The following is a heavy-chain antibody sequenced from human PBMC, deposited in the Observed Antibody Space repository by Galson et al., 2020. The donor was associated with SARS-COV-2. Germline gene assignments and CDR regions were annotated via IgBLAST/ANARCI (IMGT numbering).Heavy chain of an antibody. CDR3: ATTRGSYYDSSGYYADY. CDR2: IYPGDSDT. V-gene: IGHV5-51*01. J-gene: IGHJ4*02. D-gene: IGHD3-22*01. Sequence: GESLKISCKGSGYSFTSYWIGWVRQMPGKGLEWMGIIYPGDSDTRYSPSFQGQVTISADKSISTAYLQWSSLKASDTAMYYCATTRGSYYDSSGYYADYWGQGTLVTVSS. CDR1: GYSFTSYW.